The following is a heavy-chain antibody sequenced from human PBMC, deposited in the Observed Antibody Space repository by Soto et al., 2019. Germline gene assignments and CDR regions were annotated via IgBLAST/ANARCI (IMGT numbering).Heavy chain of an antibody. J-gene: IGHJ6*02. V-gene: IGHV3-11*05. CDR3: ARGDPPLWFGE. Sequence: QVQLVESGGGLVKPGGSLRVSCAASGFTFSDYYMSWIRQAPGKGLEWVSYISSSSSYTNYADSVKGRFTISRDNAKNSMYLQMHSLRAEDTAVYYCARGDPPLWFGEGGPGTTVTVSS. D-gene: IGHD3-10*01. CDR1: GFTFSDYY. CDR2: ISSSSSYT.